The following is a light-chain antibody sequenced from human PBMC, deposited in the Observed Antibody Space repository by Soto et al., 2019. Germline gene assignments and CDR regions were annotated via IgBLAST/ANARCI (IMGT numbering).Light chain of an antibody. V-gene: IGKV3-20*01. Sequence: EIGLAQAPGTLGLSPRERDNRSCRGSQSVSSSYLAWYQQKPGQAPRLLIYGASSRATGIPDRFSGSGSGTDFTLTISRLEPEDFAVYYCQQYGSSSITFGQGTRLEIK. CDR1: QSVSSSY. J-gene: IGKJ5*01. CDR3: QQYGSSSIT. CDR2: GAS.